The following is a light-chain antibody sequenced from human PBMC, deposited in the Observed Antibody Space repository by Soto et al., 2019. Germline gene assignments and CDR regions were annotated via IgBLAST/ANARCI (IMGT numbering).Light chain of an antibody. Sequence: DIQLTQSPSFLSASVGDRVTITCRASQDISGYLAWYQQKPGKATKLLIYAASTLQSGVQLRFCGSGSGTDFTLTISSLQPEDFATYYCQQLDIYRFGGGTKVHI. J-gene: IGKJ4*01. CDR2: AAS. CDR1: QDISGY. CDR3: QQLDIYR. V-gene: IGKV1-9*01.